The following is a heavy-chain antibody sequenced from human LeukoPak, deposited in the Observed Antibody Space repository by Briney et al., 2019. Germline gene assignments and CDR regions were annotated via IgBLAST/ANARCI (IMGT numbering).Heavy chain of an antibody. CDR3: ARGGNRGYVD. J-gene: IGHJ4*02. CDR2: INHGGST. D-gene: IGHD3-22*01. CDR1: GXSFSGYY. Sequence: PSETLSLTCAVYGXSFSGYYWSWIRQPPGKGLEWVGEINHGGSTKYNPSLKSRVTISVDTSKNQFSLRLSSVTAADTAVYYCARGGNRGYVDWGQGTLVTVSS. V-gene: IGHV4-34*01.